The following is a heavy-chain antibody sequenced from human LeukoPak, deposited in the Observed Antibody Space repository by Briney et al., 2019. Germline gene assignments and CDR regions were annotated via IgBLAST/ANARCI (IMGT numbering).Heavy chain of an antibody. J-gene: IGHJ4*02. Sequence: GGSLRLSCAASGFTFSSYSMNWVRQAPGKGLEWVSSISSSSSSYIYYADSVKGRFTISRDNAKNSLYLQMNSLRAEDTAVYYCASVEMATIVLDYWGQGTLVTVSS. V-gene: IGHV3-21*01. D-gene: IGHD5-24*01. CDR1: GFTFSSYS. CDR3: ASVEMATIVLDY. CDR2: ISSSSSSYI.